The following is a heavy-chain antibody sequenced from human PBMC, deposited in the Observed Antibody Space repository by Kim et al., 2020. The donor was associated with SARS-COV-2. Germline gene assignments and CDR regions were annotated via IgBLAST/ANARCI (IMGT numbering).Heavy chain of an antibody. Sequence: KSRVTISVDTSKNQFSLKLSSVTAADTAMYYCARLRGYNYDYDRYYYGMDVWGQGTTVTVSS. D-gene: IGHD5-18*01. CDR3: ARLRGYNYDYDRYYYGMDV. J-gene: IGHJ6*02. V-gene: IGHV4-61*07.